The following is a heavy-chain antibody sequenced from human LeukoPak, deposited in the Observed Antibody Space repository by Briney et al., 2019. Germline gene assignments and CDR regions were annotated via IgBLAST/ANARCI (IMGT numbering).Heavy chain of an antibody. CDR2: IFHSGST. D-gene: IGHD3-10*01. J-gene: IGHJ4*02. Sequence: SETLSLTCSVSGTSVSGAPLGRGAHFWSWVRQSPGKALEWTAYIFHSGSTYYNPSLRGRVSMSIDTSKNQFSLKLSSVTAADTAVYYCARSQLLWFGELSSAFDYWGQGTLVTVSS. CDR3: ARSQLLWFGELSSAFDY. V-gene: IGHV4-30-2*06. CDR1: GAPLGRGAHF.